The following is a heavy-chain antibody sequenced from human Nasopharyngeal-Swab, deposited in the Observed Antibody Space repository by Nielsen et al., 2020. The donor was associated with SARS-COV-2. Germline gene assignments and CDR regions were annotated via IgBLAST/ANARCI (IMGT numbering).Heavy chain of an antibody. CDR1: GGSISSYY. Sequence: SETLSLTCTVSGGSISSYYWSWIRQSPGKGLEWIGYFYYSGITNYNPSLRSRATISVDTSKSLLSLRLSSVTAADTAVYYCARLDGDYRVGYYGLAVWGQGTTVTVSS. CDR3: ARLDGDYRVGYYGLAV. CDR2: FYYSGIT. D-gene: IGHD4-17*01. J-gene: IGHJ6*02. V-gene: IGHV4-59*08.